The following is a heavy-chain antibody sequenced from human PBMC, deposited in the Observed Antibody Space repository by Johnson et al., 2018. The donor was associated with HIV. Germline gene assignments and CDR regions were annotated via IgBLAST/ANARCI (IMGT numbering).Heavy chain of an antibody. V-gene: IGHV3-30-3*01. CDR1: GFTFSSYA. CDR2: ISYDGSNT. CDR3: ARGYNWNDVSI. Sequence: QMLLVESGGGVVRPGGSLRLSCAASGFTFSSYAMHWVRQAPGKGLEWVAVISYDGSNTFYADSVKGRFTISRDNSKNTLSLQMNSLRAEDTAVYYCARGYNWNDVSIWGQGTMVTVSS. J-gene: IGHJ3*02. D-gene: IGHD1-1*01.